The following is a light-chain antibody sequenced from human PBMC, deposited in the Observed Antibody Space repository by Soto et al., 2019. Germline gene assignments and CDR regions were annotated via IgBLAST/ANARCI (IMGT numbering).Light chain of an antibody. V-gene: IGLV1-40*01. CDR3: QSYDSSLSGLGNG. CDR1: SSNIGAGYD. J-gene: IGLJ1*01. CDR2: GNS. Sequence: QSVLTQPPSVSGAPGQRVTISCTGSSSNIGAGYDVHWYQQLPGTAPKLLIYGNSNRPSGVPDRFSGSKSGTSASLAITGLQAEDEADYYCQSYDSSLSGLGNGFGTGTKLTVL.